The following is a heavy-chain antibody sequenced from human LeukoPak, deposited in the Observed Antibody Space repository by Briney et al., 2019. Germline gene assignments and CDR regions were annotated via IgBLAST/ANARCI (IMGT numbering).Heavy chain of an antibody. J-gene: IGHJ3*02. D-gene: IGHD2-2*01. CDR1: GYSISSGYY. CDR2: IYHSGST. Sequence: SETLSLTCTVSGYSISSGYYWGWIRQPPGKGLEWIGSIYHSGSTCYNPSLKSRVTISVDTSKNQFSLKLSSVTAADTALYFCARIPTNAVPAAHNGFDIWGQGTMVTVSS. CDR3: ARIPTNAVPAAHNGFDI. V-gene: IGHV4-38-2*02.